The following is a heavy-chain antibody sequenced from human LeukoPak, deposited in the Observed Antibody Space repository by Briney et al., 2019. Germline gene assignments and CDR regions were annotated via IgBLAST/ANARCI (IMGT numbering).Heavy chain of an antibody. D-gene: IGHD4-23*01. V-gene: IGHV3-74*01. CDR1: GFTFSNYW. J-gene: IGHJ4*02. Sequence: QPGGSLRLSCAASGFTFSNYWMHWVRQAPGKGLVWVSHINGDESITDYADSVKGRFTISRDNAKNTLYLQMNSLRAEDTAVYFCAKPTRGSGNSFLIDFWGQGTLVTVSS. CDR3: AKPTRGSGNSFLIDF. CDR2: INGDESIT.